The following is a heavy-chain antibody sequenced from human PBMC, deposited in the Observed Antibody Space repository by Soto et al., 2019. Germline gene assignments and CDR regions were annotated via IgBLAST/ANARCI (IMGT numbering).Heavy chain of an antibody. CDR3: AGDRFRGTYYLRGVTYFFEE. CDR2: IKQDESEK. D-gene: IGHD1-26*01. J-gene: IGHJ4*02. CDR1: GLTFTDYW. V-gene: IGHV3-7*03. Sequence: GSLRLSCVTYGLTFTDYWMSWVRQAPGKGLEWVANIKQDESEKNYLDSVKGRFTISRDNAKNSLYLQMNSLRAEDTAVYYCAGDRFRGTYYLRGVTYFFEEWGQGAPVTVSS.